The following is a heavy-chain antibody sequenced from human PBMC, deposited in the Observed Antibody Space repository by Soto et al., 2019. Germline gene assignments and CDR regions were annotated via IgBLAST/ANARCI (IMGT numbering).Heavy chain of an antibody. Sequence: HSQTLSLTCGFSGFSLSSYGMGVAWIRQPPGKALEWLALIYWDDDKRYSPSLKDRLAISKDTSSNQVVLTITNMDPGDTATYFCAHAGDYDLLTFDHWGPGTLVTVSS. CDR1: GFSLSSYGMG. CDR3: AHAGDYDLLTFDH. CDR2: IYWDDDK. V-gene: IGHV2-5*02. D-gene: IGHD4-17*01. J-gene: IGHJ4*02.